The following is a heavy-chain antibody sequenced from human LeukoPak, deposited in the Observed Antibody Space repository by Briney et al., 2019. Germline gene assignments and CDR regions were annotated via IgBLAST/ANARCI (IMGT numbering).Heavy chain of an antibody. V-gene: IGHV3-23*01. Sequence: PGGTLRLSCAASRFSFSSYDMSWVRQAPGNGLEWVSAISGSGGSTYYADSVKGRFTISRDNSKNTLYLQMNSLRAEDTAVYYCARHYGSGSYYPSYWGQGTLVTVSS. CDR3: ARHYGSGSYYPSY. CDR2: ISGSGGST. J-gene: IGHJ4*02. CDR1: RFSFSSYD. D-gene: IGHD1-26*01.